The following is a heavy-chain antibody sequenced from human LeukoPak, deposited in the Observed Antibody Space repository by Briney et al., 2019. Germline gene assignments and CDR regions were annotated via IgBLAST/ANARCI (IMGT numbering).Heavy chain of an antibody. CDR1: GGSISSYY. V-gene: IGHV4-59*01. CDR3: ARGYDSSGYYY. Sequence: SETLSPTCTVSGGSISSYYWSWIRQPPGKGLEWIGYIYYSGSTNYNPSLKSRVTISVDTSKNQFSLKLSSVTAADTAVYYCARGYDSSGYYYWGQGTLVTVSS. CDR2: IYYSGST. J-gene: IGHJ4*02. D-gene: IGHD3-22*01.